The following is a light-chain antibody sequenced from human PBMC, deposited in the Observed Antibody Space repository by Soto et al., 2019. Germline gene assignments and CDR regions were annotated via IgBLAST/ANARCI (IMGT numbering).Light chain of an antibody. V-gene: IGKV3-15*01. Sequence: EIVMTQSPATLSVSAGERVTLSCRASQSVSSKLAWYQQKPGQAPRLLIFGASTRATGIPARFSGSGSETDFTLTITRLEPEDFAVYYCQQYSSSRTFGQGTKVDIK. J-gene: IGKJ1*01. CDR2: GAS. CDR1: QSVSSK. CDR3: QQYSSSRT.